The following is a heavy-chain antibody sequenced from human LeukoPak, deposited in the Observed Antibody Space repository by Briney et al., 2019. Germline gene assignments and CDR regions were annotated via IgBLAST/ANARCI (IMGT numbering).Heavy chain of an antibody. Sequence: GGSLRLSCAASGLSFNDYYMNWIRQSPGKGLEWISYISSNGNSIYYADSVKGRFTISRDNAKNSLYLHMNSLRVDDTAVYYCAADGGKDVFDYWGQGTLVTVSS. CDR1: GLSFNDYY. CDR2: ISSNGNSI. V-gene: IGHV3-11*04. D-gene: IGHD5-24*01. CDR3: AADGGKDVFDY. J-gene: IGHJ4*02.